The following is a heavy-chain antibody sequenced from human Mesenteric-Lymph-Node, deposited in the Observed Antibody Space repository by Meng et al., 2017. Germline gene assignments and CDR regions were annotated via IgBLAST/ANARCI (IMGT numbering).Heavy chain of an antibody. V-gene: IGHV4-4*02. D-gene: IGHD6-19*01. Sequence: SETLSLTCAVSGGSISSSNWWSWVRQPPGKGLEWIGEIYHSGSTNYNPSLKSRVTISVDKSKNQFSLKLSSVTAADTAVYYCARDQDSSGWYYYYYGMDVWGQGNTV. CDR2: IYHSGST. CDR3: ARDQDSSGWYYYYYGMDV. J-gene: IGHJ6*01. CDR1: GGSISSSNW.